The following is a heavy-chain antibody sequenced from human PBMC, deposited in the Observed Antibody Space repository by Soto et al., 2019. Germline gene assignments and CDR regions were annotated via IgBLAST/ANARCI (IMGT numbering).Heavy chain of an antibody. Sequence: ASVKVSCKASGYTFTTYGIDLVRQAPGQGPEWMGWISGYNGNTNYAQKLQGRVTMTSDTSTNTAYMELRSLRSDDTAVYYCAREYGNYGPDYWGQGTLVTVSS. D-gene: IGHD4-17*01. J-gene: IGHJ4*02. CDR1: GYTFTTYG. V-gene: IGHV1-18*01. CDR2: ISGYNGNT. CDR3: AREYGNYGPDY.